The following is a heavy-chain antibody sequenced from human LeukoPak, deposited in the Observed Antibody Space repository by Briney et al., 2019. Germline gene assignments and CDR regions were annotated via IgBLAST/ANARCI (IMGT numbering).Heavy chain of an antibody. D-gene: IGHD3-22*01. CDR2: INPNSGNT. Sequence: ASVKVSCKASGYTFTGYYMHWVRQAPGQGLEWMGWINPNSGNTGYAQKFQGRVTVTRDTSTSTVYMELSSLRSEDTAVYYCAREESEYYDSSGYPDFDYWGQGTLVTVSS. CDR1: GYTFTGYY. V-gene: IGHV1-2*02. J-gene: IGHJ4*02. CDR3: AREESEYYDSSGYPDFDY.